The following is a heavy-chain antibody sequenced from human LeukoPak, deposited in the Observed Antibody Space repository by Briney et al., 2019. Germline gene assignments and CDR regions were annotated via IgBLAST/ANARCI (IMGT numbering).Heavy chain of an antibody. D-gene: IGHD3-22*01. Sequence: SETLSLTCTVSGGSISSGGYYWSWIRQHPGKGREWIGYIYYSGSTYYNPSLQSRVTISVDTSKNQFSLKLSSVTAADTAVYYCAKAHDEDSSGYYWFGYWGQGTLVTVSS. CDR1: GGSISSGGYY. J-gene: IGHJ5*01. V-gene: IGHV4-31*03. CDR3: AKAHDEDSSGYYWFGY. CDR2: IYYSGST.